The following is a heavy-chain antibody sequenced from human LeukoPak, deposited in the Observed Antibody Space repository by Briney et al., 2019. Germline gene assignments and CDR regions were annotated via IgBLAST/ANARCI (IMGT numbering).Heavy chain of an antibody. V-gene: IGHV4-4*02. CDR1: GGSISSSNW. CDR2: IYHSGST. J-gene: IGHJ5*02. CDR3: ARKGDYDILTDYMWFDP. Sequence: SETLSLTCAVSGGSISSSNWWSWVRQPPGKGLEWIGEIYHSGSTNYNPSLKSRVTISVDKSKNQFSLKLSSVTAADTAVYYCARKGDYDILTDYMWFDPWGQGTLVTVSS. D-gene: IGHD3-9*01.